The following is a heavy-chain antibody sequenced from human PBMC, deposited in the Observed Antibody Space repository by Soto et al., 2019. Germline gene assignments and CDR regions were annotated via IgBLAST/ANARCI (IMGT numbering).Heavy chain of an antibody. CDR2: ISYDGSNK. Sequence: LRLSCAASGFTFSSYAMHWVRQAPGKGLEWVAVISYDGSNKYYADSVKGRFIISRDKSKNTLYLQMNSLRAEDTALYYCAKSFSSNWYDYFDYWGQGSLVTVSS. CDR1: GFTFSSYA. V-gene: IGHV3-30-3*01. CDR3: AKSFSSNWYDYFDY. D-gene: IGHD6-13*01. J-gene: IGHJ4*02.